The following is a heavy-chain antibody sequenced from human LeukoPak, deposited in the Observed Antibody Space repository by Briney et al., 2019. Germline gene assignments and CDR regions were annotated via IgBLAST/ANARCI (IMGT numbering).Heavy chain of an antibody. CDR1: GFTVSGNY. V-gene: IGHV3-53*01. Sequence: GGSLRLSCAASGFTVSGNYMSWVRQAPGKGLQWVSTIYKEGNTFYADSVRGRFTLSRDNSKNTLYLQMNSLRAEDTAMYYCARESVTSGWYLYWGQGTLVTVSS. CDR2: IYKEGNT. D-gene: IGHD6-19*01. CDR3: ARESVTSGWYLY. J-gene: IGHJ4*02.